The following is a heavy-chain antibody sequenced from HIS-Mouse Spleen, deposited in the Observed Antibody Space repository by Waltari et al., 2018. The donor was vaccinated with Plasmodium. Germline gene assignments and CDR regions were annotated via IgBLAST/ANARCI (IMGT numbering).Heavy chain of an antibody. D-gene: IGHD4-4*01. J-gene: IGHJ6*02. V-gene: IGHV4-39*01. CDR1: AGSISSSSYY. CDR3: ASLPRVEEVTTPFYYYYYGMDV. CDR2: IYYSGST. Sequence: QLQLQESGPGLVKPSAPLSLTCPVTAGSISSSSYYWGWIRQPTGTGLEWIGSIYYSGSTYYNPYLKSQVTISVDTSKNQFSLKLSSVTAADTAVYYCASLPRVEEVTTPFYYYYYGMDVWGQGTTVTVSS.